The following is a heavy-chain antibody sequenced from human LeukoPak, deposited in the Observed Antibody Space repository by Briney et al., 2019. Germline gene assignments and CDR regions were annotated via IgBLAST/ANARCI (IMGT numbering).Heavy chain of an antibody. CDR1: GYPFSAHF. V-gene: IGHV7-4-1*02. Sequence: GASVKVSCKASGYPFSAHFLNWVRQAPGQGLEWMGNIDTTTGSPRYAQDFTGRFVFSLDTSVSTAYLQITSLKADDTAAYYCVRGTPTPGMDYWGQGTQVTVSS. J-gene: IGHJ4*02. CDR2: IDTTTGSP. CDR3: VRGTPTPGMDY. D-gene: IGHD3-10*01.